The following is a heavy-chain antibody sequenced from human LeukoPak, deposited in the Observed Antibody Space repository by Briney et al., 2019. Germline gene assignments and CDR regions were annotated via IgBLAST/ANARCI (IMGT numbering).Heavy chain of an antibody. D-gene: IGHD5-24*01. Sequence: ASVKVSCKASGYTFTSYGISWVRQAPGQGLEWMGGIIPIFSTTNYAQKFQGRVTITADESTSTVYMELSSLRSDDTAVYYCARSRAGYNYDWFDPWGQGTLVTVSS. V-gene: IGHV1-69*13. CDR1: GYTFTSYG. CDR2: IIPIFSTT. CDR3: ARSRAGYNYDWFDP. J-gene: IGHJ5*02.